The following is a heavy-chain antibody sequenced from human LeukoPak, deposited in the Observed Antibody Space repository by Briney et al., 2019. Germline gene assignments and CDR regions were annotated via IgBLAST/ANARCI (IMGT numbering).Heavy chain of an antibody. J-gene: IGHJ3*02. Sequence: GGSLRLSCAASGFTVSSNYMSWVRQAPGKGLEWVSVIYSGGSTYYADSVKGRFTISRDNSKNTLYLQMNSLRAEDTAVYYCARDPGWELLDTAFDIWGQGTMVTVSS. CDR3: ARDPGWELLDTAFDI. D-gene: IGHD1-26*01. V-gene: IGHV3-53*01. CDR2: IYSGGST. CDR1: GFTVSSNY.